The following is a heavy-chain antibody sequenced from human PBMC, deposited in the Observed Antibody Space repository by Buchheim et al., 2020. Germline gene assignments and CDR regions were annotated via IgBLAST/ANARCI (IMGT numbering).Heavy chain of an antibody. Sequence: ELQLVESGGGLVQPGGSLRLSCAASSFTFSTYWMNWVRQAPGKGLEWVASIKQDDSEKYYVGSVKGRFTISRDNAKNSLYLQMNSLRAEDTAVYYCASSYNWNHGSKFDYWGQGTL. J-gene: IGHJ4*02. CDR1: SFTFSTYW. CDR3: ASSYNWNHGSKFDY. CDR2: IKQDDSEK. D-gene: IGHD1-14*01. V-gene: IGHV3-7*01.